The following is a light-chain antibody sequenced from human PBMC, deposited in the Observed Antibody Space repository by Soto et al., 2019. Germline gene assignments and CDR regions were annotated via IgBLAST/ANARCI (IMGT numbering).Light chain of an antibody. J-gene: IGLJ1*01. CDR3: SSYTSSNTPHYV. Sequence: QSVLTQPASVSGSPGQSITISCTGTSSDVGGYNYVSWYQQHPGKAPKLMIYDVSNRPSGVSNRFSGSKSGNTASLTISGLQAEDEADYYCSSYTSSNTPHYVFGTGTKLTVL. CDR2: DVS. V-gene: IGLV2-14*01. CDR1: SSDVGGYNY.